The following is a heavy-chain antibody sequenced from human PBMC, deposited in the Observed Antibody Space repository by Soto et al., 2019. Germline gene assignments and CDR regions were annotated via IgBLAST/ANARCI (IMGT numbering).Heavy chain of an antibody. D-gene: IGHD3-10*01. CDR1: GYTFTSYD. Sequence: ASVKVSCKASGYTFTSYDINWVRQATGQGLEWMGWMNPNSGNTGYAQKFQGRVTMTRNTSISTAYMELSSLRSEDTAVYYCARGYGSGSYYKDSQNWFDPWGQGTLVTVYS. J-gene: IGHJ5*02. CDR3: ARGYGSGSYYKDSQNWFDP. CDR2: MNPNSGNT. V-gene: IGHV1-8*01.